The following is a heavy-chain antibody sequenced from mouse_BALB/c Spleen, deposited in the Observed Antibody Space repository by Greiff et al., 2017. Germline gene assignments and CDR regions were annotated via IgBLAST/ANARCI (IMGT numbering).Heavy chain of an antibody. D-gene: IGHD1-1*01. Sequence: EVQLVESGGGLVQPGGSLRLSCATSGFTFTDYYMSWVRQPPGKALEWLGFIRNKANGYTTEYSASVKGRFTISRDNSQSILYLQMNTLRAEDSATYYCARDPTYGYYAMDYWGQGTSVTVSS. CDR2: IRNKANGYTT. CDR3: ARDPTYGYYAMDY. J-gene: IGHJ4*01. CDR1: GFTFTDYY. V-gene: IGHV7-3*02.